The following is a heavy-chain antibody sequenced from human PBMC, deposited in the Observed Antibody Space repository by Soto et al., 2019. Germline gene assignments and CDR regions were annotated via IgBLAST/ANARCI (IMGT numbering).Heavy chain of an antibody. J-gene: IGHJ6*02. D-gene: IGHD2-2*01. CDR3: ARDGGGYCLSNSCHYYGMDV. V-gene: IGHV4-30-4*01. CDR2: IHYSGGT. CDR1: GGSISTGDYY. Sequence: QVQLQESGPGLVKPSQTLSLTCTVSGGSISTGDYYWTWIRQPPGKGLEWIGYIHYSGGTYYNPSFKSRVSISIDTSKNQFALKLSSVTAADTAVYYCARDGGGYCLSNSCHYYGMDVWGQGTTVTVSS.